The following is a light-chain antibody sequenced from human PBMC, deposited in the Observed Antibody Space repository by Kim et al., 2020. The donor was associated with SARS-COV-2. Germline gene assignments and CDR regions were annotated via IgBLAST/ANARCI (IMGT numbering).Light chain of an antibody. Sequence: SFTISGSGTSSDVGGYDSVSWYQQHPGKVPKLIIYDVNKRPSGVSNRFSGSKSGNTASLTISGLQAEDEAEYYCTSYTSSISFYVFGTGTKVTVL. CDR2: DVN. CDR3: TSYTSSISFYV. J-gene: IGLJ1*01. V-gene: IGLV2-14*04. CDR1: SSDVGGYDS.